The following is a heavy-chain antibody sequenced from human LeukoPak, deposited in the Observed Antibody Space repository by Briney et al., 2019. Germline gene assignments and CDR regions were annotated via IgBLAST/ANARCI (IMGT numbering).Heavy chain of an antibody. V-gene: IGHV4-4*07. J-gene: IGHJ4*02. CDR2: LYGSGAT. Sequence: SETLSLTCTISSASVSSYYWSWIRQPAGKRLEWIGRLYGSGATIYNPSLESRVTMSLDTSKNQFSLKLSSVTAADTAVYYCASSSNDYWGQGTLVTVSS. CDR1: SASVSSYY. D-gene: IGHD6-19*01. CDR3: ASSSNDY.